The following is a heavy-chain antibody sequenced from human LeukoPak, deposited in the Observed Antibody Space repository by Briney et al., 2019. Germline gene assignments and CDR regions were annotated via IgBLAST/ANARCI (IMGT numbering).Heavy chain of an antibody. J-gene: IGHJ3*02. CDR3: ARPNWHDARLGAFNI. D-gene: IGHD1-1*01. CDR2: IYYSGST. CDR1: GGSISSGGYS. V-gene: IGHV4-30-2*01. Sequence: PSQTLSLTCAVSGGSISSGGYSWSWIRQPPGKGLEWIGYIYYSGSTYYNPSLRTRVTLSVDTSKNQFSLKLSSVTAADTAMYYCARPNWHDARLGAFNIWGQGTMVTVSS.